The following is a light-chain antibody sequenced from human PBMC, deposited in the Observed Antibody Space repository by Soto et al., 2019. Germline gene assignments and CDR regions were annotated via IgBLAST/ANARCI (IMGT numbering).Light chain of an antibody. Sequence: DIQMNQSPATLSASVGDRVTIPCRASQSIGSWLAWYQQKPGKAPKLLIYKASSLESGVPSRFSGSGSGTEFTLTISSLQPDDFATYYCQQYNSYPQTFCQGTRLEIK. CDR3: QQYNSYPQT. CDR1: QSIGSW. V-gene: IGKV1-5*03. CDR2: KAS. J-gene: IGKJ5*01.